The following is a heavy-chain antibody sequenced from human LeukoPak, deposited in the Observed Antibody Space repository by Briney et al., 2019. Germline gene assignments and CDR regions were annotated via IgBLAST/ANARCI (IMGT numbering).Heavy chain of an antibody. Sequence: PGGSLRLSCAASGFTFSSYGMHWVRQAPGKGLEWVAVISYDGSNKYYADSVKGRFTISRDNSKNTLYLQMNSLRAEDTAVYYCAKLSTTSSWDTFDYWGQGTLVTVSS. CDR1: GFTFSSYG. CDR3: AKLSTTSSWDTFDY. D-gene: IGHD6-13*01. V-gene: IGHV3-30*18. J-gene: IGHJ4*02. CDR2: ISYDGSNK.